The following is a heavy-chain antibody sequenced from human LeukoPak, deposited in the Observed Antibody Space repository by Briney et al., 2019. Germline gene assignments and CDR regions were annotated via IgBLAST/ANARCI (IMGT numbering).Heavy chain of an antibody. J-gene: IGHJ4*02. D-gene: IGHD3-9*01. CDR2: IKQDGSEK. Sequence: GGSLRLSCAASGFTFSSYWMSWVRQAPGKGLEWVANIKQDGSEKYYVDSVKGRFTISRDNAKNSLYLQMNSLRAEDTAVYYCARDPTTDILTGLIYFDYWGQGTLVTVSS. CDR1: GFTFSSYW. CDR3: ARDPTTDILTGLIYFDY. V-gene: IGHV3-7*01.